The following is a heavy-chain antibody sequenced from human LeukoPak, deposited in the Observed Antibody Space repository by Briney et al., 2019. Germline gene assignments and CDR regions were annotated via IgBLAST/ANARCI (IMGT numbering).Heavy chain of an antibody. Sequence: GGSLRLSCAASGFTVSNTYMSWVRQAPGKGLEWVSVIYSGGSTYYADSVKGRFTISRDNSKNTLYLQMNSLRAEDTAVYYCARGGYYGNLYFDYWGQGTLVTVSS. CDR2: IYSGGST. CDR1: GFTVSNTY. CDR3: ARGGYYGNLYFDY. J-gene: IGHJ4*02. D-gene: IGHD3-10*01. V-gene: IGHV3-53*01.